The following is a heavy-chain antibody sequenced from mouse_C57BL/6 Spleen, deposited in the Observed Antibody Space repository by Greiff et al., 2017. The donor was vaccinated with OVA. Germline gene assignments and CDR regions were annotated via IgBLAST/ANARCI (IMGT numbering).Heavy chain of an antibody. V-gene: IGHV14-2*01. CDR2: IDPEDGET. CDR1: GFNITDYY. J-gene: IGHJ1*03. Sequence: DVKLQESGAELVKPGASVKLSCTASGFNITDYYMHWVKQRTEQGLEWIGRIDPEDGETKYAPKFQGKATITADTSSNTAYLQLSSLTSEDTAVYYCARYTHGSGVNWYFDVWGTGTTVTVSS. CDR3: ARYTHGSGVNWYFDV. D-gene: IGHD1-1*01.